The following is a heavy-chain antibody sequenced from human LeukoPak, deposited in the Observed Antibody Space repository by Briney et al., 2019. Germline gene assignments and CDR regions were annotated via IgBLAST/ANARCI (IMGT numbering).Heavy chain of an antibody. CDR2: INPNSGGT. V-gene: IGHV1-2*02. D-gene: IGHD2-15*01. CDR1: GHTFTGYY. J-gene: IGHJ5*02. Sequence: ASVKVSCKASGHTFTGYYMQWVRQAPGQGLEWMGWINPNSGGTIYVQKFQGRVTMTRDTSVNTVYMELSSLTSDDTAVYYCASTLGYCSDFSCPGMAPWRQGTLVTVSS. CDR3: ASTLGYCSDFSCPGMAP.